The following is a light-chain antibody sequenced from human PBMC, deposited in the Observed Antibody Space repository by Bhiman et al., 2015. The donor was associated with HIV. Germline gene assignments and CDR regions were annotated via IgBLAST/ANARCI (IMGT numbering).Light chain of an antibody. CDR1: NIGSQN. J-gene: IGLJ2*01. CDR2: YDT. CDR3: QAWDSSTGVV. V-gene: IGLV3-21*01. Sequence: SYVLTQPPSVSVAPGKTARITCGGDNIGSQNVHWYQQKPGQAPVLVIYYDTDRPSGIPERFSGSNSGNTATLTISGTQAMDEADYYCQAWDSSTGVVFGGGTKLTVL.